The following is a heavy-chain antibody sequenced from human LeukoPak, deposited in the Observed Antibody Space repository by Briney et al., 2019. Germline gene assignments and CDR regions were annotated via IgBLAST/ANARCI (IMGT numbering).Heavy chain of an antibody. CDR1: GYTFTSYG. Sequence: SVKVSCKASGYTFTSYGISWVRQAPGQGLEWMGGIIPIFGTAYYAQKFQGRVTITADKSTSTAYMELSSLRSEDTAVYYCARKGYFDWITGFDPWGQGTLVTVSS. V-gene: IGHV1-69*06. D-gene: IGHD3-9*01. CDR3: ARKGYFDWITGFDP. CDR2: IIPIFGTA. J-gene: IGHJ5*02.